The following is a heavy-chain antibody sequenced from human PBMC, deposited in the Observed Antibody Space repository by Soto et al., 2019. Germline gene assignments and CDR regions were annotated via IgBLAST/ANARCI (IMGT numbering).Heavy chain of an antibody. CDR3: ARGPGGPDGPGDY. CDR2: IDAGNGNT. D-gene: IGHD2-15*01. J-gene: IGHJ4*02. V-gene: IGHV1-3*01. Sequence: QVQLVQAGAEVKKPGASVKVSCKASGYTFTSYAMHWVRQAPGQRLEWMGWIDAGNGNTKYSQKFQGRDTITRDTSASTAYMELSSLRSEDTAVYYGARGPGGPDGPGDYWGQGTLVTVSS. CDR1: GYTFTSYA.